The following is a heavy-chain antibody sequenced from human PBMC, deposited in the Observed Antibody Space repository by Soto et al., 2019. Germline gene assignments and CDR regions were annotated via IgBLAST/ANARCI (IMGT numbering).Heavy chain of an antibody. D-gene: IGHD3-16*01. V-gene: IGHV4-4*02. Sequence: SETLSLTCAVSSGSISSSNWWSWVRQPPGKGLEWIGEIYHSGSTNYNPSLKSRVTISVVKSKNQFSLKLSSVTAADTAVYYCARAGGGVNFDYWGQGTLVTVSS. CDR1: SGSISSSNW. CDR2: IYHSGST. J-gene: IGHJ4*02. CDR3: ARAGGGVNFDY.